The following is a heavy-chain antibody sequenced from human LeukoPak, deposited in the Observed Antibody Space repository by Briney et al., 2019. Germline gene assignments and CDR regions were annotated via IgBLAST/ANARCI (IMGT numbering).Heavy chain of an antibody. CDR2: IYCSGST. V-gene: IGHV4-59*08. D-gene: IGHD3-22*01. CDR1: DGSISSYY. J-gene: IGHJ4*02. CDR3: ARHSSGFYNFDS. Sequence: PSETLSLNCSVPDGSISSYYWSWIRQPPGKALEWIGYIYCSGSTSYNPSLRGRVTMSVDTSKNHFSLSLRSVTATDSAVYYCARHSSGFYNFDSWGQGTLVTVSS.